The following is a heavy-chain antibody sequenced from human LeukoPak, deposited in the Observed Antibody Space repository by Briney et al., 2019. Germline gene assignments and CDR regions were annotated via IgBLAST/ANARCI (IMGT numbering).Heavy chain of an antibody. CDR2: IYYSGST. CDR1: GGSISSYH. D-gene: IGHD1-26*01. Sequence: PSETLSLTCTVSGGSISSYHWSWIRQPPGKGLEWIGYIYYSGSTNYNPSLKSRVTISVDTSKNQFSLKLSSVTAADTAVYYCATRGSSGSYPDAFDIWGQGTMVTVSS. J-gene: IGHJ3*02. CDR3: ATRGSSGSYPDAFDI. V-gene: IGHV4-59*08.